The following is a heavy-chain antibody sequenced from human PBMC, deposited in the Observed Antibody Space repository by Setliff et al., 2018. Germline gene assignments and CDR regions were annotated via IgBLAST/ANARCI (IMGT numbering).Heavy chain of an antibody. J-gene: IGHJ4*02. D-gene: IGHD1-26*01. CDR3: ARDRGSGSYFLRYFDY. CDR2: ISSSSSYI. V-gene: IGHV3-21*01. CDR1: GFTFSSYS. Sequence: GVSLRLSCAASGFTFSSYSMNWVRQAPGKGLEWVSSISSSSSYIYYADSVKGRFTISRDNAKNSLYLQMNSLRAEDTAVYYCARDRGSGSYFLRYFDYWGQGTLVTVPS.